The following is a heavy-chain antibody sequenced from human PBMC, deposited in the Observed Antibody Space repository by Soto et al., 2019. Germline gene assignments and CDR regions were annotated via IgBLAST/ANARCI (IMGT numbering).Heavy chain of an antibody. J-gene: IGHJ5*02. V-gene: IGHV3-30*04. CDR3: VSPHSESSNAFDL. CDR1: GFSFSHYA. Sequence: SGGSLRLSCAGSGFSFSHYAMHWVRQPLGKGLEWVALISYDGENQYFTDSVRGRFTISRDNSKTAVYLEMNNLRLDDTATYYCVSPHSESSNAFDLWGQGTLVTVSS. D-gene: IGHD3-10*01. CDR2: ISYDGENQ.